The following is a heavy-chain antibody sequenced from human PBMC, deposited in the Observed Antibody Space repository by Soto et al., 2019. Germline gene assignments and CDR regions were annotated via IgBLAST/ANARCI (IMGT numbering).Heavy chain of an antibody. CDR1: GYSFTGYW. V-gene: IGHV5-51*01. CDR3: ARQGYCSTTACSTVDY. J-gene: IGHJ4*02. Sequence: GESLKISCKGSGYSFTGYWIGWVRQMPGKGLEWLGIIYPGDSHTRYSPSFQGQVTISADKSISTAYLQWNSLKASDTAIYYCARQGYCSTTACSTVDYWGQGTLVTVSS. CDR2: IYPGDSHT. D-gene: IGHD2-2*02.